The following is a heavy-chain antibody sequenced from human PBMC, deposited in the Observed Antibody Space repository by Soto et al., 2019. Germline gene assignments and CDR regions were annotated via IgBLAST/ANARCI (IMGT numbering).Heavy chain of an antibody. CDR2: ISYSGST. J-gene: IGHJ4*02. D-gene: IGHD4-4*01. Sequence: SETLSLTCNVSGGSISSFYWNWIRQSPGKGLEWIGYISYSGSTNYNPSLKSRVTILGDTSKNQFSLKLNSVTAADAAVYYCARAADKMSTVEYWGQGALVTVSS. CDR3: ARAADKMSTVEY. V-gene: IGHV4-59*01. CDR1: GGSISSFY.